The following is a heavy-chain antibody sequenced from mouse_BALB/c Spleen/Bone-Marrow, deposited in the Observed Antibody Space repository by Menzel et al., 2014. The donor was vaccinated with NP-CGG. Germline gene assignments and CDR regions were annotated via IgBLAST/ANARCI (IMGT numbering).Heavy chain of an antibody. D-gene: IGHD2-3*01. CDR2: IRNKSNNYAT. J-gene: IGHJ4*01. Sequence: EVQGVESGGGLVQPKGSLKLSCAASGFTFNTNAMNWVRQAPGKGLEWVARIRNKSNNYATYYADSVKDRFTISRDDSQSMLYLQMNNLKTEDTAMYYRVREIGYDGYYGYYTMDYWGQGTSVTVSS. V-gene: IGHV10S3*01. CDR3: VREIGYDGYYGYYTMDY. CDR1: GFTFNTNA.